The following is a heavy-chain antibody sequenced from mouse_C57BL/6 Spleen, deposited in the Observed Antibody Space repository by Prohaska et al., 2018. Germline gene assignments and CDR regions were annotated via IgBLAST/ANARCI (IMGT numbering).Heavy chain of an antibody. V-gene: IGHV1-72*01. CDR1: GYTFTSYW. J-gene: IGHJ4*01. Sequence: QVPLQQPGAELVKPGASVKLSCKASGYTFTSYWMPWVKQRTGRGLEWIGRMYPNSGGTKYNEKFKSKDSLTVDKPASTAYMLRSSLTSEDFAVYYCVRADYYGSNAMDYWGQGTSVTVSS. CDR2: MYPNSGGT. CDR3: VRADYYGSNAMDY. D-gene: IGHD1-1*01.